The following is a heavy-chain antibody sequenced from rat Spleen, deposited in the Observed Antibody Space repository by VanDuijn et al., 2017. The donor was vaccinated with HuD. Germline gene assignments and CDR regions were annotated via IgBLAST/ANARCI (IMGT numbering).Heavy chain of an antibody. CDR2: IWSGGTT. CDR3: ASLYSSYSLYYFDY. CDR1: GFSLTRYH. V-gene: IGHV2-43*01. D-gene: IGHD1-2*01. J-gene: IGHJ2*01. Sequence: QVQLKESGPGLVQPSQTLSLTCTVSGFSLTRYHVTWVRPPPGKGMEWMGVIWSGGTTSYNSLLKSQISITWDTSKNQFFLQVNSVTTEDTATYYCASLYSSYSLYYFDYWGQGVMVTVSS.